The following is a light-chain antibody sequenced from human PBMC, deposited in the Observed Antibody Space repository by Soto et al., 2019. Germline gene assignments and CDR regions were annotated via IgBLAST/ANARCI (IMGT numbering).Light chain of an antibody. Sequence: DIVMTQSPDSLAVSLGERATINCKSSQSVLYSSNNKNYLAWYQQKPRQPPKLLIYWASTRESGVPARFSGSGSGTDFTLTITSLQAEDVAVYYCQQYLNTPYTFGQGTKLEIK. CDR1: QSVLYSSNNKNY. V-gene: IGKV4-1*01. J-gene: IGKJ2*01. CDR2: WAS. CDR3: QQYLNTPYT.